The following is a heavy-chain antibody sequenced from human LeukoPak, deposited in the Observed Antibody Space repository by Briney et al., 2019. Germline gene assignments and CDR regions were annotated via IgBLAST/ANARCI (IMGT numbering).Heavy chain of an antibody. Sequence: SETLSLTCTVSGGSISSYYWSWIRQPPGKGLEWIGYIYYSGSTNYNPSLKSRVTISVDTSKNQFSLKLSSVTAADTAVYYCARHLRGYSYGLFDYWGQGTTVTVSS. CDR1: GGSISSYY. J-gene: IGHJ4*03. V-gene: IGHV4-59*08. CDR2: IYYSGST. D-gene: IGHD5-18*01. CDR3: ARHLRGYSYGLFDY.